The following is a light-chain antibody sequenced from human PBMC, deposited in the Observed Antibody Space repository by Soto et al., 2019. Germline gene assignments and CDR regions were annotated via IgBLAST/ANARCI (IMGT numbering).Light chain of an antibody. V-gene: IGKV1-39*01. CDR1: QTINNY. CDR2: AAS. CDR3: QQTYSSPLT. J-gene: IGKJ4*01. Sequence: DIQMTQSPTSLSASIGERVSITCRASQTINNYLNWYQQKKGKAPRLLIYAASSLQSGVPSRFSGSASGADFTLIISSLQPEDYATYYCQQTYSSPLTFGGGTKVDIK.